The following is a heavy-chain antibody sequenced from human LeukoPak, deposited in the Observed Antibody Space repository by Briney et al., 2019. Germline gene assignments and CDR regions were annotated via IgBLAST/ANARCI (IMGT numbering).Heavy chain of an antibody. CDR3: ARTSIAARRANAFDI. CDR2: IYHSGST. D-gene: IGHD6-6*01. J-gene: IGHJ3*02. Sequence: SETLSLTCTVSGGSTTINGYYWAWIRQPPGKGLEWIGYIYHSGSTYYNPSLKSRVTISVDRSKNQFSLKLSSVTAADTAVYYCARTSIAARRANAFDIWGQGTMVTVSS. V-gene: IGHV4-30-2*01. CDR1: GGSTTINGYY.